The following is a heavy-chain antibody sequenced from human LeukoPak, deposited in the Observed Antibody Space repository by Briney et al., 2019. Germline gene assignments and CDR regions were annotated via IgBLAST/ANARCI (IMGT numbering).Heavy chain of an antibody. CDR2: IYYSGST. CDR3: ARVTVPAAIGGDWFDP. Sequence: SETLSLTCTVSGGSISSGDYYWSWIRQPPGKGLEWIGYIYYSGSTYYNPSLKGRVTISVDASKNQFSLKLSSVTAADTAVYYCARVTVPAAIGGDWFDPWGQGTLVTVSS. V-gene: IGHV4-30-4*01. J-gene: IGHJ5*02. D-gene: IGHD2-2*01. CDR1: GGSISSGDYY.